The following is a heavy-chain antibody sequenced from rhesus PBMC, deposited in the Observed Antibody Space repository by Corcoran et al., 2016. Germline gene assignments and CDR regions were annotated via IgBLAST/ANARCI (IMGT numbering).Heavy chain of an antibody. Sequence: QVQLQESGPGLVKPSEILSLTCAVSGASISSYWWNWIRPPPGKGLEWIGEIDGNTGKTHYNPSLKSRVTISKDASKNQFSLKLTSVTAADTAVYYCARDSLENSRDYWGQGVLVTVSS. CDR1: GASISSYW. CDR2: IDGNTGKT. D-gene: IGHD1-1*01. J-gene: IGHJ4*01. CDR3: ARDSLENSRDY. V-gene: IGHV4-80*01.